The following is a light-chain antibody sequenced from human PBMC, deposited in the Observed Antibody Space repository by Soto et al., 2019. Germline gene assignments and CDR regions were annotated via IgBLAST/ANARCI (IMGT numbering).Light chain of an antibody. J-gene: IGLJ2*01. CDR2: RNN. Sequence: QSVLTQPPSASGTPGQRVTISCSGSSSNIGSNFVYWYQQLPGTAPKLLIYRNNQRPSGVPDRFSGSKSGTSASLAISGLRSEDEADYYCAAWDDSLVFGGGTKLNVL. CDR3: AAWDDSLV. V-gene: IGLV1-47*01. CDR1: SSNIGSNF.